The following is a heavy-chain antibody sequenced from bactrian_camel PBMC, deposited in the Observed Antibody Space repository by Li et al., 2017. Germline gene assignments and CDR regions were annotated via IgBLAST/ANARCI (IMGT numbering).Heavy chain of an antibody. D-gene: IGHD6*01. CDR1: GYMYTRNC. CDR2: IDDFSGP. Sequence: VQLVESGGGSVQAGGSLRLACTAPGYMYTRNCLGWFRRSQGTERAGVAAIDDFSGPSYADSVKGRFTISKDNAKNTLYLHMNSLKPEDTAMYYCAADSRGDSWFCINVGFRFGYWGQGTQVTVS. V-gene: IGHV3S53*01. J-gene: IGHJ6*01. CDR3: AADSRGDSWFCINVGFRFGY.